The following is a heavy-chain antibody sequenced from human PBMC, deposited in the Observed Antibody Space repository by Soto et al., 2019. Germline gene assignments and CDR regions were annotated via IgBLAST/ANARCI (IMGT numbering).Heavy chain of an antibody. CDR1: GFMFSSYS. D-gene: IGHD3-9*01. J-gene: IGHJ6*02. V-gene: IGHV3-21*01. CDR3: ARDFKYDILTSHYGMDV. Sequence: EVQLVESGGGLVKPGGSLRLSCEASGFMFSSYSMHWVRQAPGKGLKWVSSISTTSTYIYYADSVKGRFTISRDNAKNSLFLQMNSLRAEDTALYYCARDFKYDILTSHYGMDVWGQGTTVTVSS. CDR2: ISTTSTYI.